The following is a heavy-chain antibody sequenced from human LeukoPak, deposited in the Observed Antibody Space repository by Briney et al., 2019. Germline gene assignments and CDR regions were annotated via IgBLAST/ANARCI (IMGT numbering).Heavy chain of an antibody. V-gene: IGHV3-30*02. CDR1: GFPFSDYV. CDR3: AKDRWGAVASFDY. CDR2: IRYDGNNK. J-gene: IGHJ4*02. Sequence: GGSLRLSCAASGFPFSDYVMHWVRQAPGNGLEWVSVIRYDGNNKYYADSVKGRFTISRDNSKNTLYLQMNSLESEDTAVYYCAKDRWGAVASFDYWGQGTLVTVSS. D-gene: IGHD6-19*01.